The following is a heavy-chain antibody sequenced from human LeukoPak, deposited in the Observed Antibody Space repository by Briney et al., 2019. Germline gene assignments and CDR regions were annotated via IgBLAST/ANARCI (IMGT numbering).Heavy chain of an antibody. J-gene: IGHJ3*02. CDR2: FDPEDGET. CDR1: GYTLTELS. CDR3: ATGKFLVLLHAFDI. Sequence: ASVKVSCKVSGYTLTELSMHWVRQAPGKGLEWMGGFDPEDGETIYAQKFQGRVTMTEDTSTDTAYMELSSLRSEDTAVYYCATGKFLVLLHAFDIWGQGTMVTVSS. V-gene: IGHV1-24*01. D-gene: IGHD2-15*01.